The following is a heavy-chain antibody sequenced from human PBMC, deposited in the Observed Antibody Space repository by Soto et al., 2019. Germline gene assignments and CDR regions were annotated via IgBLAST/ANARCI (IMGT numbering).Heavy chain of an antibody. J-gene: IGHJ5*02. Sequence: GASVKVSCKASGGAFNSSGISWVRRAPGQGLRWMGGIIPLFGTTNYARKLQGRLRITADESTNTVYMDLSSLTVDDTAVYYCARVRGSSWYNWFDLWGQGTLVTVSS. CDR3: ARVRGSSWYNWFDL. CDR1: GGAFNSSG. CDR2: IIPLFGTT. V-gene: IGHV1-69*13. D-gene: IGHD6-13*01.